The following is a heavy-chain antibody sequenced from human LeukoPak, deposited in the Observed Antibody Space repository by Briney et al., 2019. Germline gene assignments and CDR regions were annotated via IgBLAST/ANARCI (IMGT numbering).Heavy chain of an antibody. Sequence: GESLKISCKGSGYSFSNYWIGWVRQMPGKGLEWMGIIYPADSDTRYSPSFQGQVTISADKSITTAYPHWSSLQASDTAMYYCARRASAYDSSGYHFDYWGQGTLVTVSS. CDR3: ARRASAYDSSGYHFDY. CDR2: IYPADSDT. D-gene: IGHD3-22*01. V-gene: IGHV5-51*01. CDR1: GYSFSNYW. J-gene: IGHJ4*02.